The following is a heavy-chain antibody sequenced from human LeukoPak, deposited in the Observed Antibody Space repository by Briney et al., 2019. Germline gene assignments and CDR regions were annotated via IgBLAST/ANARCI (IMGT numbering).Heavy chain of an antibody. CDR1: GFTFSSYA. Sequence: GGSLRLSCAASGFTFSSYAMSWVRQAPGKGLEWVSAISGSGGSTYYADSVKGRFTISRDNSKNRLWLQMNNLRAWDTAVYYPPKDPPSKNDSSGSYFHYWGPGTLVTVSS. J-gene: IGHJ4*01. D-gene: IGHD3-22*01. CDR2: ISGSGGST. V-gene: IGHV3-23*01. CDR3: PKDPPSKNDSSGSYFHY.